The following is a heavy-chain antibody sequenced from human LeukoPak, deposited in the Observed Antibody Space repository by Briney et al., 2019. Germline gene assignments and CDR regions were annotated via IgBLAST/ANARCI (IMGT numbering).Heavy chain of an antibody. CDR3: TRGVLLWFGELGWFDP. Sequence: GGSLRLSCTASGCTFGDYAMSWFRQAPGKGLEWVGFIRSKAYGGTTEYAASVKGRFTISRDDSKSIAYLQMNSLKTEDTAVYYCTRGVLLWFGELGWFDPWGQGTLLTVSS. D-gene: IGHD3-10*01. CDR2: IRSKAYGGTT. J-gene: IGHJ5*02. CDR1: GCTFGDYA. V-gene: IGHV3-49*03.